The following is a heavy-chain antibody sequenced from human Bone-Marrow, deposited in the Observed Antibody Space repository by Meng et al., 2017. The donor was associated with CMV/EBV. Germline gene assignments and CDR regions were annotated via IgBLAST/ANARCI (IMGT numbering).Heavy chain of an antibody. J-gene: IGHJ5*02. D-gene: IGHD3-16*01. V-gene: IGHV4-34*01. Sequence: GSLRLSCAVYGGSFSGYFWSWIRQPPGKGLEWIGEINYSENTNYNASLKSRVTMSVDTSKKHFSLRLSSVTAADTAVYYCARVARGGRGVPFDPWGQGARVTVYS. CDR3: ARVARGGRGVPFDP. CDR2: INYSENT. CDR1: GGSFSGYF.